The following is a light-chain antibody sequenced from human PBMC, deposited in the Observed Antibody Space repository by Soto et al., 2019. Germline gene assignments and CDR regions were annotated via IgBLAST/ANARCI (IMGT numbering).Light chain of an antibody. CDR2: DAS. CDR1: QSISSW. V-gene: IGKV1-5*01. J-gene: IGKJ4*01. CDR3: XQYNXXSLT. Sequence: DIQMTQSXXTLSAXVGDRVTITCRASQSISSWLAWYQQKPGKAPKLLIYDASSLEXGVPSRXXXXXXXXXXXXXXXXXQPDDXAXXYCXQYNXXSLTFGGXTKV.